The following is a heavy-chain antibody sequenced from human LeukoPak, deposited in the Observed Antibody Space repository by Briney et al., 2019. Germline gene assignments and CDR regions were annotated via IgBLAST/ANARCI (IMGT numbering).Heavy chain of an antibody. D-gene: IGHD3-10*01. CDR1: GFTFSSYG. J-gene: IGHJ6*02. CDR3: AKDNDYGSGSYYYGMDV. CDR2: IWYDGSNK. V-gene: IGHV3-33*06. Sequence: GRSLRLSCAASGFTFSSYGMHWVRQAPGKGLEWVAVIWYDGSNKYYADSVKGRFTISRDNSKNTLYLQMNSLRAEDTAVYYCAKDNDYGSGSYYYGMDVWGQGTTVTVSS.